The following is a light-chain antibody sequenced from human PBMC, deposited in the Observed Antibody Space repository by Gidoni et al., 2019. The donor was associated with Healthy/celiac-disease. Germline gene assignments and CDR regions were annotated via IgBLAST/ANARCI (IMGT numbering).Light chain of an antibody. CDR2: LGS. CDR1: QSLLHSNGYNY. V-gene: IGKV2-28*01. J-gene: IGKJ1*01. Sequence: DSVMTQSPLSLPVTPGEPASISCRSSQSLLHSNGYNYLDWYLQKPGQSPQLLIYLGSNRASGVPDRFSGSGSGTDFTLKISRVEAEDVGVYYCMQALQIAWTFGQGTKVEIK. CDR3: MQALQIAWT.